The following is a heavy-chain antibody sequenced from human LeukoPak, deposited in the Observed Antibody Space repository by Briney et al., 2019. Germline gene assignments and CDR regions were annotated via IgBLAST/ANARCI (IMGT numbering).Heavy chain of an antibody. V-gene: IGHV1-2*02. CDR2: INPNSGGT. CDR3: ARGDSRGDYYYYYMDV. D-gene: IGHD2-21*02. CDR1: GYTFTGYY. Sequence: ASVKVSCKASGYTFTGYYMHWVRQAPGQGLEWMGWINPNSGGTNYAQKFQGRVTMTRDTSISTAYMELSRLRSDDTAVYYCARGDSRGDYYYYYMDVWGKGTTVTVSS. J-gene: IGHJ6*03.